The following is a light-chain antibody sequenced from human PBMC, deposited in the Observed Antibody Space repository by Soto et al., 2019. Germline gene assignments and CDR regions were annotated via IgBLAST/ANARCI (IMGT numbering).Light chain of an antibody. CDR2: DAS. CDR1: QSVSSN. V-gene: IGKV3-15*01. J-gene: IGKJ1*01. CDR3: QQYNAWPRT. Sequence: EIVMTQSPATLSVSPGERATLSCRASQSVSSNLAWYRQKPGQAPRLLIFDASTRATGIPARFSGSGSGTEFTLTITSLQSEDFAVYYCQQYNAWPRTFGQGTKVDIK.